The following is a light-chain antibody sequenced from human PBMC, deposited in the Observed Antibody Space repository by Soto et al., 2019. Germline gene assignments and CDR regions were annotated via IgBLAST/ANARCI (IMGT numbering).Light chain of an antibody. CDR3: SSYTTSSTWV. V-gene: IGLV2-14*01. CDR1: SGDVGGYNY. Sequence: HSALTQPASVSGSPGQSITISCTGTSGDVGGYNYVSWYQQHAGKAPKAMIYEVSNRPSGVSNRFSGSKSGNTASLTISGLQAEDEADYYCSSYTTSSTWVFGGGTKLTVL. CDR2: EVS. J-gene: IGLJ3*02.